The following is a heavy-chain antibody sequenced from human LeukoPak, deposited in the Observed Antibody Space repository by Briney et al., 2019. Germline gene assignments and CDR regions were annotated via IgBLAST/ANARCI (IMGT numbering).Heavy chain of an antibody. CDR2: IYYSGST. J-gene: IGHJ4*02. CDR3: ARPSGYYCPFFDY. Sequence: SETLSLTCTVSGGSISSSSYYWGWIRQPPGKGLEWIGSIYYSGSTYYNPSLKSRVTISVDTSKNQFSLKLSSVTAADTAVYYCARPSGYYCPFFDYWGQGTLVTVSS. V-gene: IGHV4-39*01. D-gene: IGHD3-22*01. CDR1: GGSISSSSYY.